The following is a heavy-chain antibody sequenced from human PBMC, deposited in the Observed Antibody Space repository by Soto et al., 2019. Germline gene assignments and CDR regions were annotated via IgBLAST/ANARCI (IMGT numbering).Heavy chain of an antibody. Sequence: GGSLRLSCAASGFTVSSNYMSWVRQAPGKGLEWVSVIYSGGSTYYADSVKGRFTISRDNSKNTLYLQMNSLRAEDTAVYYCARDWYDFWSGYSIDYWGQGTLVTVSS. J-gene: IGHJ4*02. D-gene: IGHD3-3*01. CDR1: GFTVSSNY. CDR2: IYSGGST. CDR3: ARDWYDFWSGYSIDY. V-gene: IGHV3-66*01.